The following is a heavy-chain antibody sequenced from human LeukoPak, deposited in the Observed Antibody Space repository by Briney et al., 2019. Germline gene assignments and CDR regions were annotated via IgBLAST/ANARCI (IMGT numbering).Heavy chain of an antibody. CDR2: INPNSGGT. Sequence: VASVKVSCKASGYTFTGYYMHWVRQAPGQGLEWMGWINPNSGGTNYAQKFQGRVTMTRDTSISTAYMELSRLRSDDTAVYYCARAHRIAAAGPSQYYYYYMDVWGKGTTVTISS. D-gene: IGHD6-13*01. J-gene: IGHJ6*03. CDR3: ARAHRIAAAGPSQYYYYYMDV. V-gene: IGHV1-2*02. CDR1: GYTFTGYY.